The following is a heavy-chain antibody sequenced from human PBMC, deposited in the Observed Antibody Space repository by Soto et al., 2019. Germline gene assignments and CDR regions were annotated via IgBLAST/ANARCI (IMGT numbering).Heavy chain of an antibody. Sequence: SETLSLTCTVSGGSISSGDYYWSWIRQPPGKGLEWIGYIYYSGSTYYNPSLKSRVTIPVDTSKNQFSLKLSPGTAAETAVYYCARVPNYYGSGSYVEEAIGPIDYWGQGTLVTVSS. CDR1: GGSISSGDYY. CDR2: IYYSGST. V-gene: IGHV4-30-4*01. J-gene: IGHJ4*02. CDR3: ARVPNYYGSGSYVEEAIGPIDY. D-gene: IGHD3-10*01.